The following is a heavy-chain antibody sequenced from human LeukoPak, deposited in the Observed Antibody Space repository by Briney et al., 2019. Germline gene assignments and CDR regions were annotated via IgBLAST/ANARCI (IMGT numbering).Heavy chain of an antibody. V-gene: IGHV3-21*01. Sequence: GGSLRLSCAASGFTFSSYAMHWVRQAPGKGLEWVSSISSSSSYIYYADSVKGRFTISRDNAKNSLYLQMNSLRAEDTAVYYCARSYDSSGYALGYWGQGTLVTVSS. CDR2: ISSSSSYI. CDR1: GFTFSSYA. CDR3: ARSYDSSGYALGY. D-gene: IGHD3-22*01. J-gene: IGHJ4*02.